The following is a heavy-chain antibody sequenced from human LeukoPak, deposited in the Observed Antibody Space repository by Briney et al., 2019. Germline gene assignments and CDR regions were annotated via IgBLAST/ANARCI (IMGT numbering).Heavy chain of an antibody. CDR2: ISSNGGST. CDR1: GFSFSNYA. J-gene: IGHJ4*02. Sequence: GGSLRLSCSASGFSFSNYAMHWLRQAPGKGLEYVSAISSNGGSTYYADSVKGRFTISRDNSKNTLYLQVSSLRAEDTAVYYCVKDIHYYGSGNYYNGYFDYWGQGTLVTVSS. D-gene: IGHD3-10*01. CDR3: VKDIHYYGSGNYYNGYFDY. V-gene: IGHV3-64D*09.